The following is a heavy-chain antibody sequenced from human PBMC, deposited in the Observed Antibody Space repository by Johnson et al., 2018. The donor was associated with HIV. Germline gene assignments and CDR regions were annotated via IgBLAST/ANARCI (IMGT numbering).Heavy chain of an antibody. D-gene: IGHD6-19*01. CDR2: ISSDGSNK. CDR3: ARYLSRDIAVATFDAFDI. CDR1: GFTFSDYY. V-gene: IGHV3-30*03. J-gene: IGHJ3*02. Sequence: QVQLVESGGGLVKPGGSLRLSCAASGFTFSDYYMSWIRQAPGKGLEWVAVISSDGSNKYFADSVKGRFIISRDNSTNTLYLQINSLTPEEACGYYCARYLSRDIAVATFDAFDIWGQGTMVTVSS.